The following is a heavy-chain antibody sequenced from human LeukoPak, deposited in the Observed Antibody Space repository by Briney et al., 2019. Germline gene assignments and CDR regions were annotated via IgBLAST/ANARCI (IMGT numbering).Heavy chain of an antibody. V-gene: IGHV1-69*04. J-gene: IGHJ4*02. CDR3: ARERPYYGSGSYYTPPDY. Sequence: ASVKVSCKASGGTFSSYAISWVRQAPGQGLEWMGRIIPILGIANYAQKFQGRVTITADKSTSTAYMELSSLGSEDTAVYYCARERPYYGSGSYYTPPDYWGQGTLVTVSS. D-gene: IGHD3-10*01. CDR2: IIPILGIA. CDR1: GGTFSSYA.